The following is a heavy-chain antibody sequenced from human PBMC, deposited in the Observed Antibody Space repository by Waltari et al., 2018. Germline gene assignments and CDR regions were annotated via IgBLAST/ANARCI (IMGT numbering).Heavy chain of an antibody. CDR3: ARSSSSPYYYYYYMDV. Sequence: QVQLQESGPGLVKPSQTLSLTCTVSGGSISSGSYYWSWIRQPAGKGLEWIGRIYTSGSTNYNPSLKSRVTISVDTSKNQFSLKLSSVTAADTAVYYCARSSSSPYYYYYYMDVWGKGTTVTISS. V-gene: IGHV4-61*02. CDR2: IYTSGST. D-gene: IGHD6-6*01. CDR1: GGSISSGSYY. J-gene: IGHJ6*03.